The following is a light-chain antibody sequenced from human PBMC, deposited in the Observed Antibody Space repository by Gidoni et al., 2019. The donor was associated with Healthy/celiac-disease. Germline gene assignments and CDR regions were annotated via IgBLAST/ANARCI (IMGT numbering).Light chain of an antibody. V-gene: IGKV1-9*01. J-gene: IGKJ2*01. CDR3: QQLNSYPYT. Sequence: SVGDRVTLTCRASQRISSYLAWYQQKPGKAPKLLIYAASTLQSGVPSRFSGSGSGTEFTLTISSLQPEDFATYYCQQLNSYPYTFGQGTKLEIK. CDR1: QRISSY. CDR2: AAS.